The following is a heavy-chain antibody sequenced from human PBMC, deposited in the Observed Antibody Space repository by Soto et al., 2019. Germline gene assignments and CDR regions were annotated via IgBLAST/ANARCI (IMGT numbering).Heavy chain of an antibody. CDR3: ARQDYYYYGMDV. CDR2: IYYSGST. V-gene: IGHV4-61*08. CDR1: GGSISSGGYS. Sequence: PSETLSLTCAVSGGSISSGGYSWNWIRQPPGKGLEWIGYIYYSGSTNYNPSLKSRVTISVDTSKNQFSLKLSSVTAADTAVYYCARQDYYYYGMDVWGQGTTVTVSS. J-gene: IGHJ6*02.